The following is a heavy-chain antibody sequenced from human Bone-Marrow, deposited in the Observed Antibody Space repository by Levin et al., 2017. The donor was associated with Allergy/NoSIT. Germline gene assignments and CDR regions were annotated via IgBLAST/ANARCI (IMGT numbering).Heavy chain of an antibody. CDR2: FILFFGTA. CDR1: DDNFTTYT. J-gene: IGHJ6*02. V-gene: IGHV1-69*05. Sequence: SVKVSCKGSDDNFTTYTVSWVRQAPGQGLEWMGGFILFFGTANYAQKLQGRVTITTDKATRTAYMELRSLTFEDTAVYYCAGDLGEWLRDRGLVNYGLAVWGQGTTVTVSS. D-gene: IGHD5-12*01. CDR3: AGDLGEWLRDRGLVNYGLAV.